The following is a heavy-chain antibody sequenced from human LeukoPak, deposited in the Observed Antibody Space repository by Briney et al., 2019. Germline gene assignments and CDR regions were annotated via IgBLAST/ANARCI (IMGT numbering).Heavy chain of an antibody. Sequence: GGSLRLSCAASGFTFSNYAMSWVRQAPGKGLEWVAVISYDGSNKYYADSVKGRFTISRDNSKNTLYLQMNSLRAEDTAVYYCARDRRPTIFGVVTIYYYYGMDVWGQGTTVTVSS. CDR2: ISYDGSNK. CDR3: ARDRRPTIFGVVTIYYYYGMDV. J-gene: IGHJ6*02. V-gene: IGHV3-30-3*01. D-gene: IGHD3-3*01. CDR1: GFTFSNYA.